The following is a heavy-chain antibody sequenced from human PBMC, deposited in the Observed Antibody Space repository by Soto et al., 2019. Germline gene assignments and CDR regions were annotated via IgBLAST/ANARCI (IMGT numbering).Heavy chain of an antibody. D-gene: IGHD5-12*01. V-gene: IGHV3-23*01. CDR2: ITGSDGRA. J-gene: IGHJ4*02. CDR3: AKNSAATIRVGFDY. Sequence: GGSLRLSCAASGFTFATYTMSWVRQTPGKGLEWVSAITGSDGRAYYADSVKGRFTISRDNSKNTLYLQMNSLGAEDTAVYYCAKNSAATIRVGFDYWGQGTLVTVSS. CDR1: GFTFATYT.